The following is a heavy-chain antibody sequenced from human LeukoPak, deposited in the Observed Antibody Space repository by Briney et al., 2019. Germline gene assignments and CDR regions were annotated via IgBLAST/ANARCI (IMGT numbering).Heavy chain of an antibody. CDR3: ASPDILTGRDAFDI. J-gene: IGHJ3*02. D-gene: IGHD3-9*01. CDR2: IYYSGST. Sequence: SETLSLTCTVSGGSISSGDYYWSWIRQPPGKGLEWIGYIYYSGSTYYDPSLKSRVTISVDTSKNQFSLKLSSVTAADTAVYYCASPDILTGRDAFDIWGQGTMVTVSS. V-gene: IGHV4-30-4*01. CDR1: GGSISSGDYY.